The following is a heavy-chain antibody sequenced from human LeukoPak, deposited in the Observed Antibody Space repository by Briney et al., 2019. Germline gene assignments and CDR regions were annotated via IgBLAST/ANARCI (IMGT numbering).Heavy chain of an antibody. V-gene: IGHV4-31*03. D-gene: IGHD6-6*01. CDR3: ARELGIAARRPDRYFDY. J-gene: IGHJ4*02. CDR2: IYYSGST. Sequence: SQTLSLTCTVSGGSISSGGYYWSWIRQHPGKGLEWIGYIYYSGSTYYNPSLKSRVTISVDTSKNQFSLNLSSVTAADTAVYYCARELGIAARRPDRYFDYWGQGTLVTVSS. CDR1: GGSISSGGYY.